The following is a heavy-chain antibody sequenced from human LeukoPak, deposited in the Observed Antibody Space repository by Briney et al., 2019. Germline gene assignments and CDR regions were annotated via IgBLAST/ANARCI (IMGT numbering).Heavy chain of an antibody. CDR2: IIPIFGTA. V-gene: IGHV1-69*13. D-gene: IGHD3-22*01. Sequence: SVKVSCKASGGTFSSYAISWVRQAPGQGLEWMGGIIPIFGTANYAQKFQGRVTITADESTSTAYMELSSLRSEDTAVYYCAGHTSYYYDSSGYYYDFDYWGQGTLVTVSS. CDR3: AGHTSYYYDSSGYYYDFDY. J-gene: IGHJ4*02. CDR1: GGTFSSYA.